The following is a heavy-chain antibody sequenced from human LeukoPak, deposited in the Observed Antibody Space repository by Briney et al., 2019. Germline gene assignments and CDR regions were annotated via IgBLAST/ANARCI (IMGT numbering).Heavy chain of an antibody. D-gene: IGHD6-6*01. V-gene: IGHV4-39*01. Sequence: STYSLSWVRQAPGKGLEWIGNVYYSGSTFYNPSLKSRVTISVDTSKNQFSLKLISVTAADTAVYYCARRNYGSSYRDYWGPGTLVTVSS. CDR1: STYS. J-gene: IGHJ4*02. CDR2: VYYSGST. CDR3: ARRNYGSSYRDY.